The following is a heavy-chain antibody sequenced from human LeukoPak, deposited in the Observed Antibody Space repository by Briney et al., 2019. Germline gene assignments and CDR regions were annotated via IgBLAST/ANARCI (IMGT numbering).Heavy chain of an antibody. J-gene: IGHJ3*02. CDR1: GGSISSYY. CDR2: IYYSGST. Sequence: PSETLSLTCTVSGGSISSYYWSWIRQPPGKGLEWIGYIYYSGSTNYNPSLKSRVTISVDTSKNQFSLKLSSVTAADTAVYYCARPQYCSGGSCDAFDIWGQGTMVTVSS. V-gene: IGHV4-59*08. D-gene: IGHD2-15*01. CDR3: ARPQYCSGGSCDAFDI.